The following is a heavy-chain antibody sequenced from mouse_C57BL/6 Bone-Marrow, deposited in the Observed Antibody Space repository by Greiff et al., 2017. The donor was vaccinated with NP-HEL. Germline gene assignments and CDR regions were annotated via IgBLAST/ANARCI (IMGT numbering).Heavy chain of an antibody. CDR3: ATAYCYSIAY. V-gene: IGHV14-4*01. CDR2: INPENGHT. Sequence: SGAELVRPGASVKLSCTASGFSIKDDYMPWVKQRPEQGLEWIGWINPENGHTEYASKFQGKATITVDTSSNTAYLQLSSLTSEDTAVYYCATAYCYSIAYWGQGTPVTVSS. CDR1: GFSIKDDY. J-gene: IGHJ4*01. D-gene: IGHD2-12*01.